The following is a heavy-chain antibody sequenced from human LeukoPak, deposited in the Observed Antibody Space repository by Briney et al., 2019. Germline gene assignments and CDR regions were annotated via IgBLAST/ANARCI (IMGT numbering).Heavy chain of an antibody. CDR3: AKGGGYDYSIFDY. CDR1: GFTFSSYG. Sequence: PGGSLRLSCAASGFTFSSYGMHWVRQAPGKGLEWVAVISYDGSNKYYADSVKGRFTISRDNSKNTLYLQMNSLRAEDTAVYYCAKGGGYDYSIFDYWGQGTLVAVSS. J-gene: IGHJ4*02. V-gene: IGHV3-30*18. D-gene: IGHD5-12*01. CDR2: ISYDGSNK.